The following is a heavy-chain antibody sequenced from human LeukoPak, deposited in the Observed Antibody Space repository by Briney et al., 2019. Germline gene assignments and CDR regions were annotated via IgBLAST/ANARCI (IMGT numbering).Heavy chain of an antibody. V-gene: IGHV1-46*03. CDR1: GYTFTSYY. D-gene: IGHD5-18*01. CDR3: ATGTWIQLWLRLGY. Sequence: ASVKVSCKASGYTFTSYYMHWVRQAPGQGLEWMGIINPSGGSTSYAQKFQDRVTMTSDTSTSTLYMELSSLRSEDTAVYYCATGTWIQLWLRLGYWGQGTLVTVSS. CDR2: INPSGGST. J-gene: IGHJ4*02.